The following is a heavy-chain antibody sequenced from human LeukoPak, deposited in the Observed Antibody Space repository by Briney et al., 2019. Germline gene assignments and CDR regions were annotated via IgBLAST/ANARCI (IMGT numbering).Heavy chain of an antibody. CDR1: GGTFSSYT. CDR2: IIPILGIA. V-gene: IGHV1-69*02. Sequence: SVKVSCKASGGTFSSYTISWVRQAPGQGLEWMGRIIPILGIANYTQKFQGRVTITADKSTSTAYMELSSLRSEDTAVYYCARAPVIVGATIFDYWGQGTLVTVSS. J-gene: IGHJ4*02. CDR3: ARAPVIVGATIFDY. D-gene: IGHD1-26*01.